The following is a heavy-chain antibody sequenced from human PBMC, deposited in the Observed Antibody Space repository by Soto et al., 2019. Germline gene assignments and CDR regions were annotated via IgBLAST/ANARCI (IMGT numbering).Heavy chain of an antibody. CDR1: GFTFSSYG. CDR2: IWYDGSNK. CDR3: ARAYGDWRYFDY. J-gene: IGHJ4*02. V-gene: IGHV3-33*01. D-gene: IGHD4-17*01. Sequence: QVYLVESGGGVVQPGTSLRLSCAASGFTFSSYGMHWVRQTPGKGLDWVAVIWYDGSNKYYADSVKGRFTISRDNSKNTLCLQVNSLRVEDTAVYYCARAYGDWRYFDYWGQGTLVTVSS.